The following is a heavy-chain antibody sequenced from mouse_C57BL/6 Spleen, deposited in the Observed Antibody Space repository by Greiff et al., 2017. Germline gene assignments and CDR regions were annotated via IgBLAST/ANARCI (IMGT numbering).Heavy chain of an antibody. Sequence: QVQLQQPGTELVKPGASVKLSCKASGYTFTSYWMHWVKQRPGQGLEWIGNINPSNGGTNYNEKFKSKATLTVDKSSSTAYMQLSSLTSEDSAFYYYARPYQSYYYAMDYWGQGTSVTVSS. V-gene: IGHV1-53*01. CDR1: GYTFTSYW. D-gene: IGHD6-2*01. CDR3: ARPYQSYYYAMDY. CDR2: INPSNGGT. J-gene: IGHJ4*01.